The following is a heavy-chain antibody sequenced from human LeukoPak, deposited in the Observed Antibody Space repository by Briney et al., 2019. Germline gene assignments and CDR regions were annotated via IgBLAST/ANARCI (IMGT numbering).Heavy chain of an antibody. D-gene: IGHD5-18*01. Sequence: SQTLSLTCAISGDSVFSNSSWNWIWQSPSRGLEWLGRTYYRSKWYNDYGVSVKSRININPDTSKNHFSLQLSSVTPEDTAVYYCVRGGQGDGHSADEGFDIWGQGTMVTVSS. CDR3: VRGGQGDGHSADEGFDI. V-gene: IGHV6-1*01. CDR2: TYYRSKWYN. J-gene: IGHJ3*02. CDR1: GDSVFSNSS.